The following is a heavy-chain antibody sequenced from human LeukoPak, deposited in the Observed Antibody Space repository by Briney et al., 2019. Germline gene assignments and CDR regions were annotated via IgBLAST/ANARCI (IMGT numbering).Heavy chain of an antibody. CDR3: TKLVDSAPSY. J-gene: IGHJ4*02. CDR1: GYTFSNYA. Sequence: GGSLRLSCEASGYTFSNYAMMLIRQAPWKGLEWVSSIGGTTYYADPVRGRFTISRDNSKNTLYLQMNNLRAEDTALYYCTKLVDSAPSYWGQGTLVTVSS. D-gene: IGHD2-15*01. CDR2: IGGTT. V-gene: IGHV3-23*01.